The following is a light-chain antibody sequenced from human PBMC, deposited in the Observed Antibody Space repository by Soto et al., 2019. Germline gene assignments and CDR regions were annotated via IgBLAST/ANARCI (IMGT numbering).Light chain of an antibody. J-gene: IGKJ4*01. CDR3: QQYYTSALT. V-gene: IGKV4-1*01. Sequence: DIVMTQSPDSLAVSLGERATINCKSSQSLLYSSNNKNYLTWYQQKPGQPPKLLIYWASTRESGVPDRFSGSGSRTDFTLTSSSLQAEDVAVYYCQQYYTSALTFGRGTKVDIK. CDR2: WAS. CDR1: QSLLYSSNNKNY.